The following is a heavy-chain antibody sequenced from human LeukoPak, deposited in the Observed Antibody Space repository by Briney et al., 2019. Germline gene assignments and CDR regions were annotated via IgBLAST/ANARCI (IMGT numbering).Heavy chain of an antibody. J-gene: IGHJ3*02. CDR2: IYYSGST. CDR1: GGSISSYY. Sequence: PSETLSLTCTVSGGSISSYYWSWIRQPPGKGLEWIGYIYYSGSTNYNPSLKSRVTISVDTSKNQFSLKLSSVTAADTAVYYCARGGRYFDWLFPRSDAFDIWGQGTMVTVSS. D-gene: IGHD3-9*01. V-gene: IGHV4-59*01. CDR3: ARGGRYFDWLFPRSDAFDI.